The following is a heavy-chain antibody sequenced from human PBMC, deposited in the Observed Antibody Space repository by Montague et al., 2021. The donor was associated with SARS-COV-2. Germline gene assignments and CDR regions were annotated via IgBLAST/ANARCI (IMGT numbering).Heavy chain of an antibody. CDR2: VNHNRSN. CDR3: AGVRYSVSLPSGSTWFDP. D-gene: IGHD6-25*01. Sequence: SETLSLTCAVYGGSLSGYYWSRIRQPPAEGLQWMGDVNHNRSNNYNTSLKSRVTISVDTSKNQFSLKLSSVTAADTAVYYCAGVRYSVSLPSGSTWFDPWGQGTLVTVSS. V-gene: IGHV4-34*01. CDR1: GGSLSGYY. J-gene: IGHJ5*02.